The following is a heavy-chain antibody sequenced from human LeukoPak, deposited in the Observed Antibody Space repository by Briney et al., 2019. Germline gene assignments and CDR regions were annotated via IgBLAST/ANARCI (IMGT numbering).Heavy chain of an antibody. CDR3: ARARREMVRGVIIPDAFDI. D-gene: IGHD3-10*01. J-gene: IGHJ3*02. CDR2: IYYSGST. Sequence: SQTLSLACTVSGGSISSGDYYWSWIRQPPGKGLEWMGYIYYSGSTYYNPSLKSRVTISVDTSKNQFSLKLSSVTAADTAVYYCARARREMVRGVIIPDAFDIWGQGTMVTVSS. V-gene: IGHV4-30-4*01. CDR1: GGSISSGDYY.